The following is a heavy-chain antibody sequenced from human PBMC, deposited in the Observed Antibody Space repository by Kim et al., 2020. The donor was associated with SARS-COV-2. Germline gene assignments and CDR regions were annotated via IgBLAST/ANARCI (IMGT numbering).Heavy chain of an antibody. CDR1: GFTFSSYS. J-gene: IGHJ6*02. V-gene: IGHV3-21*01. D-gene: IGHD3-10*01. Sequence: GGSLRLSCAASGFTFSSYSMNWVRQAPGKGLEWVSSISSSSSYIYYADSVKGRFTISRDNAKNSLYLQMNSLRAEDTAVYYCARELLWLGELLILYYYGVDDWGQGARVTVS. CDR2: ISSSSSYI. CDR3: ARELLWLGELLILYYYGVDD.